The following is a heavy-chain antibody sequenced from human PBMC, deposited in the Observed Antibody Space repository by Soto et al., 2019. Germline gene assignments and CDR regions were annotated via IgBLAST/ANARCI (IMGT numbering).Heavy chain of an antibody. D-gene: IGHD1-26*01. V-gene: IGHV3-30*18. CDR3: AKDISTYSGGYTYYFDY. J-gene: IGHJ4*02. Sequence: QVQLVESGGGVVQPGRSLRLSRAASEFTFSKFAIHWVRQAPGKGLEWVAVISNDGRKTYYIDSVKGRFTISRDNSNNTLFLQMNSLRLEDTAVYYCAKDISTYSGGYTYYFDYWGQGTLVTVSS. CDR2: ISNDGRKT. CDR1: EFTFSKFA.